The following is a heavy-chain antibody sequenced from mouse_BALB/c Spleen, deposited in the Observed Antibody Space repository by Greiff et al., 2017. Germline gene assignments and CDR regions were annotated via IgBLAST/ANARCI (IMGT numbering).Heavy chain of an antibody. CDR3: ARDYGYAMDY. V-gene: IGHV5-6-3*01. Sequence: DVMLVESGGGLVQPGGSLKLSCAASGFTFSSYGMSWVRQTPDKRLELVATINSNGGSTYYPDSVKGRFTISRDNAKNTLYLQMSSLKSEDTAMYYCARDYGYAMDYWGQGTSVTVSS. D-gene: IGHD1-1*02. CDR2: INSNGGST. CDR1: GFTFSSYG. J-gene: IGHJ4*01.